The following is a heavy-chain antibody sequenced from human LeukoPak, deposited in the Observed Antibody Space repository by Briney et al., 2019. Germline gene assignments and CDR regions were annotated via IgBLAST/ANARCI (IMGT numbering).Heavy chain of an antibody. CDR3: AKQLGYCSDGSCYFPY. V-gene: IGHV3-53*01. D-gene: IGHD2-15*01. Sequence: GGSLRLSRAASGFTVSSTYMSWVRQSPGKGLEWVSVVYKDGKMFYIDSVKGRFAISRDTSKNTVYLQMNNLRAEDTAVYYCAKQLGYCSDGSCYFPYWGQGTLVTVSS. CDR1: GFTVSSTY. CDR2: VYKDGKM. J-gene: IGHJ4*02.